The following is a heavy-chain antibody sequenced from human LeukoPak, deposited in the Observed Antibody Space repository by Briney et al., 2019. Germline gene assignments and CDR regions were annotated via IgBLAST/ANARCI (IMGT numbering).Heavy chain of an antibody. CDR2: ISSSSSYI. Sequence: GGSLRLSCAASGFTFSSYSMNWVRQAPGKGLEWVSSISSSSSYIYYADSVKGRFTISRDNAKNSLYLQMNSLRAEDTALYYCAKASFYDSSGYYPAWGQGTLVTVSS. CDR3: AKASFYDSSGYYPA. V-gene: IGHV3-21*04. D-gene: IGHD3-22*01. CDR1: GFTFSSYS. J-gene: IGHJ5*02.